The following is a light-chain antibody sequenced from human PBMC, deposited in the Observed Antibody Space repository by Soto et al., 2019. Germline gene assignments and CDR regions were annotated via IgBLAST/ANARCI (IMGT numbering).Light chain of an antibody. CDR2: AAS. J-gene: IGKJ5*01. CDR3: QQSYSSPIT. V-gene: IGKV1-39*01. Sequence: DIQMTESPSSLYSSVCETISITCRASQSISSSLNWFQHSPGQPPKLLLFAASNLHAGVPPRFSGSGSVTSFSLTIRSLQPEDFATYYFQQSYSSPITFGQGTRLEIK. CDR1: QSISSS.